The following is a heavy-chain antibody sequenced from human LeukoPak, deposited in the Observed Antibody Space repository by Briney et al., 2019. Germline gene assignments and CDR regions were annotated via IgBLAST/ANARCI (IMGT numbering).Heavy chain of an antibody. CDR1: GFTFSNYS. CDR2: ISSRSSYI. CDR3: ARDGITMRILEY. Sequence: PGGSLRLSCAASGFTFSNYSMNWVRQAPGKGLEWVSSISSRSSYIYYADSVKGRFTISRDNAKNSLYLQMDSLRAEDTAVYYCARDGITMRILEYWGQGTLVTVSS. J-gene: IGHJ4*02. D-gene: IGHD3-10*01. V-gene: IGHV3-21*01.